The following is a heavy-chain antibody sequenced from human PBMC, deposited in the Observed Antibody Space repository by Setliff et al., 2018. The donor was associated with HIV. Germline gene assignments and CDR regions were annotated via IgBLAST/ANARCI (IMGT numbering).Heavy chain of an antibody. D-gene: IGHD2-2*01. Sequence: GGSLRLSCEASGFSFSNYGMHWVRQAPGKGLEWVAVIWYDGSNEYYADSVKGRFTISRDNSKNTLYLQMNSLRAEDTAVYYCAKEYCSSNKCYYYYYMDVWGKGTTVTVSS. CDR2: IWYDGSNE. CDR1: GFSFSNYG. J-gene: IGHJ6*03. V-gene: IGHV3-33*06. CDR3: AKEYCSSNKCYYYYYMDV.